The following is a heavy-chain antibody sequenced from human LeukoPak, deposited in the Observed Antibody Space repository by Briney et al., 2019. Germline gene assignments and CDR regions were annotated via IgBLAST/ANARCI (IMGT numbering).Heavy chain of an antibody. Sequence: GRSLRLSCSTSGITFCSYGMHWGRQAPGKGPEWVPIISYYGSNKYYADSVKGRFTISRDNSKSTLYLQMNSLRAEDTAVFYCARDRMYSTSMYYYSAGMDVWGQGNTVTVSS. J-gene: IGHJ6*02. CDR2: ISYYGSNK. CDR3: ARDRMYSTSMYYYSAGMDV. D-gene: IGHD6-6*01. V-gene: IGHV3-30-3*01. CDR1: GITFCSYG.